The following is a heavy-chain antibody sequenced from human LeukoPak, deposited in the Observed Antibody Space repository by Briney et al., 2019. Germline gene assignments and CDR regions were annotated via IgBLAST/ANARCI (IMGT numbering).Heavy chain of an antibody. J-gene: IGHJ4*02. D-gene: IGHD2-8*01. V-gene: IGHV3-23*01. Sequence: GGSLRLSCAASGFTFSNYAMSWVRQAPGKGLEWVSSIIDSGGSTYYADSVKGRFTVSRDNSKNTLFLQMNSLRVEDTAVYYCAKDRKEWNYFDYWGQGTLVTVSS. CDR2: IIDSGGST. CDR3: AKDRKEWNYFDY. CDR1: GFTFSNYA.